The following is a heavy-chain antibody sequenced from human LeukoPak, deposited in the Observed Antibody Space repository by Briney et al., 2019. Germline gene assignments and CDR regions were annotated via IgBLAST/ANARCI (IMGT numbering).Heavy chain of an antibody. V-gene: IGHV3-48*04. CDR1: GFNFSSYS. CDR2: ISSRSSTI. D-gene: IGHD3-22*01. Sequence: GGSLRLSCAASGFNFSSYSMNWVRQAPGKGLEWISYISSRSSTIYYADSVKGRFTISRDNAKNSLYLQMNSLRAEDTAVYYCARSAEYYDSSGYHYWGQGTLVTVSS. CDR3: ARSAEYYDSSGYHY. J-gene: IGHJ4*02.